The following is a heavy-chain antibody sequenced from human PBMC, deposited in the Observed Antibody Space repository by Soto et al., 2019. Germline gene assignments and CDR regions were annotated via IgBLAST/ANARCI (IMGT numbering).Heavy chain of an antibody. J-gene: IGHJ4*02. CDR1: GFTFSSYA. Sequence: QVQLVESGGGVVQPGRSLRLSCAASGFTFSSYAMHWVRQAPGKGLEWVAVISYDGSNKYYADSVKGRFTISRDNSKNTLYLQMNSLRAEDTAVYYCARVVNPSSWYFGGNYWGQGTLVTVSS. D-gene: IGHD6-13*01. CDR3: ARVVNPSSWYFGGNY. V-gene: IGHV3-30-3*01. CDR2: ISYDGSNK.